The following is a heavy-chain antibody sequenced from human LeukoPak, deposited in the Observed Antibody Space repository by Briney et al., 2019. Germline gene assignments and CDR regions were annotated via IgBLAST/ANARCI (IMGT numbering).Heavy chain of an antibody. Sequence: GGSLRLSCAASGFTFSSYSMNWVRQAPGKGLEWVSYISSSSSTIYYADSVKGRFTISRDNAKNSLYLQMNSLRDEDTAVYYCARGSMVRGVIGAFDIWGQGTMVTVSS. D-gene: IGHD3-10*01. CDR1: GFTFSSYS. V-gene: IGHV3-48*02. J-gene: IGHJ3*02. CDR3: ARGSMVRGVIGAFDI. CDR2: ISSSSSTI.